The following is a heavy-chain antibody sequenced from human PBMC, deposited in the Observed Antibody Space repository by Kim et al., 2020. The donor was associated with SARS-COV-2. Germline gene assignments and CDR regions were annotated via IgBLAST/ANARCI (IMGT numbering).Heavy chain of an antibody. CDR1: GFTFSSYS. V-gene: IGHV3-48*02. Sequence: GGSLRLSCAASGFTFSSYSMNWVRQAPGKGLEWVSYISSSSSTIYYADSVKGRFTISRDNAKNSLYLQMNSLRDEDTAVYYCARSWYSSGWYQAFDIWGQGTMVTVSS. CDR2: ISSSSSTI. D-gene: IGHD6-19*01. J-gene: IGHJ3*02. CDR3: ARSWYSSGWYQAFDI.